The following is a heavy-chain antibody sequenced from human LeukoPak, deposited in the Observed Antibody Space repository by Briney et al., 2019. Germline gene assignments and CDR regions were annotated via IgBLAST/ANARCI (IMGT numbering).Heavy chain of an antibody. D-gene: IGHD3-3*01. CDR3: SGYYDFWSGKTGADAFDI. Sequence: GGSLRLSCTASGFTFGDYAMSWVRQAPGKGLEWVGFIRGKAYGGTTEYAASVKGRFTISRDDSKSIAYLQMNSLKTEDTAVYYCSGYYDFWSGKTGADAFDIWGQGTMVTVSS. CDR2: IRGKAYGGTT. CDR1: GFTFGDYA. J-gene: IGHJ3*02. V-gene: IGHV3-49*04.